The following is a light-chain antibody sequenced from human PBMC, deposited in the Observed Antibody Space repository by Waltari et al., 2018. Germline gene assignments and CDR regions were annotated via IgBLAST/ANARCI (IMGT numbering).Light chain of an antibody. CDR3: QAWDSSTVV. J-gene: IGLJ2*01. CDR1: NLGVKY. CDR2: QDS. Sequence: SYELTQPPSVSVSPGQTASTTCSGDNLGVKYACWYQQKPGQSPVLVIYQDSKRPSGIPERFSGSNSGNTATLTISGTQAMDEADYYCQAWDSSTVVFGGGTKLTVL. V-gene: IGLV3-1*01.